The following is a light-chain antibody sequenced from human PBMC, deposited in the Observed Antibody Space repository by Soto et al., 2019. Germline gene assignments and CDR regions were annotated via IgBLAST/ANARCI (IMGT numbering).Light chain of an antibody. CDR3: KQYGSSALT. J-gene: IGKJ4*01. V-gene: IGKV3-20*01. CDR2: GTS. CDR1: QSVSSSY. Sequence: EIVLTQSPGTLSLSPGERATLSCRASQSVSSSYLVWYQQRPGQPPRLLIYGTSNRAAGIPDRFTGTGSGTDFTLTIYRLEPEDSALYYCKQYGSSALTFGGGTKVDIK.